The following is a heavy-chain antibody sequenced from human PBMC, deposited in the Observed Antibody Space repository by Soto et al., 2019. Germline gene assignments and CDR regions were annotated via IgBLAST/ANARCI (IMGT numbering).Heavy chain of an antibody. Sequence: GGSLRLSCAASGFTFSGSAMHWVRQASGKGLEWVGRIRSKANSYATAYAASVKGRFTISRDDSKNTAYLQMNSLKTEDTAVYYCTITYYYDSSGYYYFDYWGQGTLVTVSS. J-gene: IGHJ4*02. CDR2: IRSKANSYAT. CDR3: TITYYYDSSGYYYFDY. CDR1: GFTFSGSA. D-gene: IGHD3-22*01. V-gene: IGHV3-73*01.